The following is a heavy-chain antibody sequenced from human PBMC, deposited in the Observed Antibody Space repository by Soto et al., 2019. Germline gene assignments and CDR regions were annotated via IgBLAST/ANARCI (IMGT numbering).Heavy chain of an antibody. CDR1: GFIFRSYA. Sequence: ELQLVDSGGGLVQPGGSLRVSCAASGFIFRSYAFNWIRQAPGKGLEWVSYISVGGGSIFYADSVKGRFTISRDDGQNSVYLQMNTLRGEDTAVYYCVRDDRWAFDIWGQGTMVTVSS. CDR2: ISVGGGSI. CDR3: VRDDRWAFDI. V-gene: IGHV3-48*01. D-gene: IGHD3-22*01. J-gene: IGHJ3*02.